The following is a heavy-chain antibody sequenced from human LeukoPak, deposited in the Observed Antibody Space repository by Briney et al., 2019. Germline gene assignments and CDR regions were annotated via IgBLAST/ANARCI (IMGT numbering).Heavy chain of an antibody. D-gene: IGHD6-19*01. Sequence: SETLSLTCSVSGGSISSYYWTWIRQPPGKGLEWIGYIYYSGSTNYNPSLKSRVTISVDTSKNQFSLKLSFVTAADTAVYYCARGVAGHFDYWGQGTLVTVSS. V-gene: IGHV4-59*08. CDR3: ARGVAGHFDY. CDR2: IYYSGST. CDR1: GGSISSYY. J-gene: IGHJ4*02.